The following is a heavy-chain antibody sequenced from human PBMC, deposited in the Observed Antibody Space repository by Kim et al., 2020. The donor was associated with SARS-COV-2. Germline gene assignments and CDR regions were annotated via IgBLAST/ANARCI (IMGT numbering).Heavy chain of an antibody. CDR2: INTNNGNP. CDR1: GYTFRSYP. J-gene: IGHJ4*02. CDR3: TRALQLYGFFNY. D-gene: IGHD3-16*02. V-gene: IGHV7-4-1*02. Sequence: ASVKVSCKASGYTFRSYPINWLRQAPGQGLEWMGWINTNNGNPTYAQNFTGRYVFSLDTSVSTAYLEIRSLKAEDTAVYFCTRALQLYGFFNYWGQGTLVAVSS.